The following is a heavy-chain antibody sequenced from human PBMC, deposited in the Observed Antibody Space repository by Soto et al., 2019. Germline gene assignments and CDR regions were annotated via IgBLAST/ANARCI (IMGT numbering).Heavy chain of an antibody. D-gene: IGHD3-10*01. Sequence: EVQLLESGGGLVQPGGSLRLSCAASGFTFNNYAMTWVRQAPGKGLEWVSAISGGGDTTSYADSVKGRFTVSRDGSTNTLYLQMSSLRAEDTALYYCAKGRGGSGSLPPRVDFWGQGTLVTVSS. V-gene: IGHV3-23*01. CDR1: GFTFNNYA. J-gene: IGHJ4*02. CDR2: ISGGGDTT. CDR3: AKGRGGSGSLPPRVDF.